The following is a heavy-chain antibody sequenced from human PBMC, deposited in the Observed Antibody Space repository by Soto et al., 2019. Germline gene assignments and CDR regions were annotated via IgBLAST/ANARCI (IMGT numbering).Heavy chain of an antibody. CDR2: INHSGST. V-gene: IGHV4-34*01. CDR3: ARGRRSVSYWGYYLDY. Sequence: AVFEGSFSGFYWRWISQPPGKGREWIGEINHSGSTNYNPALKSRVTISVDTSTNQFSLKLSSVTAADTAVYYFARGRRSVSYWGYYLDYLGQGSLVTVSS. CDR1: EGSFSGFY. D-gene: IGHD1-26*01. J-gene: IGHJ4*02.